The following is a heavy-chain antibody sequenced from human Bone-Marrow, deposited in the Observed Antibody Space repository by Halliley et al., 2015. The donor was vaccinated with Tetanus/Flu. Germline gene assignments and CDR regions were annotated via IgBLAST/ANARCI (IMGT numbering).Heavy chain of an antibody. D-gene: IGHD5-18*01. Sequence: GILSPGDSDARYSPSFLGQVTISADKSINPAYLQWSALKASDTATYYCARLSGYSYGYHFDSWGQGTLVTVSS. V-gene: IGHV5-51*01. J-gene: IGHJ4*02. CDR2: LSPGDSDA. CDR3: ARLSGYSYGYHFDS.